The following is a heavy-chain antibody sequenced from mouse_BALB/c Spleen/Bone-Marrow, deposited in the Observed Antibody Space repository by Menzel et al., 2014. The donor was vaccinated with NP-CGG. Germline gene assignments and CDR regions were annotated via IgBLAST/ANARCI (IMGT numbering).Heavy chain of an antibody. J-gene: IGHJ2*01. D-gene: IGHD2-1*01. CDR3: VRGNYGNYVDYFDF. CDR2: INGNGGST. V-gene: IGHV5-6-3*01. CDR1: GFTFSNYG. Sequence: DVMRVENVGSLVPAAGSLYLSLAESGFTFSNYGMSWVRQTPDKRLELVATINGNGGSTYYPDSVKGRFTISRDTAKNTLYLQMSSLKSEETAMYYCVRGNYGNYVDYFDFWGQGATPTVSS.